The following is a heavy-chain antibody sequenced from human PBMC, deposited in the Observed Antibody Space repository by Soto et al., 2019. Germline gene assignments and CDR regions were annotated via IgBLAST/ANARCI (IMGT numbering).Heavy chain of an antibody. CDR3: ARMPTVDNSHYYMDV. V-gene: IGHV1-18*04. Sequence: QAQLLQSGGELKKSGASVKVSCKASGYTFNTYGISWVRQAPGQGLEWMAWISIHNGNTTFAQKFQGRVTLTTDTCTSPANMELRSLRSDDTAVYYCARMPTVDNSHYYMDVWGKGTTVPVSS. D-gene: IGHD1-1*01. J-gene: IGHJ6*03. CDR2: ISIHNGNT. CDR1: GYTFNTYG.